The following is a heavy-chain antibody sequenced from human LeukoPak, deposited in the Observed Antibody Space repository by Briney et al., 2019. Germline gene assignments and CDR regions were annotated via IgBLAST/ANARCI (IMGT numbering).Heavy chain of an antibody. V-gene: IGHV3-23*01. D-gene: IGHD4-17*01. CDR1: GFTFSSHA. CDR2: ISGSGGTT. CDR3: AKWGPTVTTRDAFDI. J-gene: IGHJ3*02. Sequence: GGSPRLSCAASGFTFSSHAMSWVRQAPGKGLEWVSAISGSGGTTYYADSVKGRFTISRDNSKNTLYLQMNSLRAEDTAVYYCAKWGPTVTTRDAFDIWGQGTMVTVSS.